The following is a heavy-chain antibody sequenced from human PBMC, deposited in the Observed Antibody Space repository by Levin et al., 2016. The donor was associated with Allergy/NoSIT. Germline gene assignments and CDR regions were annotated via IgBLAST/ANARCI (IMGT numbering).Heavy chain of an antibody. J-gene: IGHJ6*02. CDR2: INPSGGST. D-gene: IGHD1-1*01. CDR3: ARVQEDYYYYGMDV. V-gene: IGHV1-46*01. Sequence: WVRQAPGQGLEWMGIINPSGGSTSYAQKFQGRVTMTRDTSTSTVYMELSSLRSEDTAVYYCARVQEDYYYYGMDVWGQGTTVTVSS.